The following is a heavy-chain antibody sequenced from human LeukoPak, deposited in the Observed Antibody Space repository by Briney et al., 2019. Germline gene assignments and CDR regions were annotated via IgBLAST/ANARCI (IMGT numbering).Heavy chain of an antibody. D-gene: IGHD3-22*01. V-gene: IGHV4-59*12. CDR1: GGSISTYH. Sequence: SETLSLTCTVSGGSISTYHWSWIRQPPGKGLECIGYIYYSGSTNYNPSLKSRVTISVDTSKNQFSLKLSSVTAADTAVYYCARDGDSSGYIDYWGQGTLVTVSS. CDR2: IYYSGST. CDR3: ARDGDSSGYIDY. J-gene: IGHJ4*02.